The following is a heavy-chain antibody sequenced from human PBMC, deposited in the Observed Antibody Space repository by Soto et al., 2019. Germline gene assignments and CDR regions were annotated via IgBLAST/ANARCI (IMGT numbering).Heavy chain of an antibody. D-gene: IGHD3-10*01. Sequence: GGSLRLSCAGSGFTFRWFGMNWVRQAPGKGLEWVARISNDGSNEYYVDSVKGRFTISRDNSKNTLYLQMDSLRAEDTAVYYCAKGEVRRIIPSYFDYWGLGTLVTVSS. J-gene: IGHJ4*02. CDR1: GFTFRWFG. V-gene: IGHV3-30*18. CDR3: AKGEVRRIIPSYFDY. CDR2: ISNDGSNE.